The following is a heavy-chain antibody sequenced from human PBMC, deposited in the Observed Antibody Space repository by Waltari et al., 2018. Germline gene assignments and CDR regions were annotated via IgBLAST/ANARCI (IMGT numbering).Heavy chain of an antibody. CDR1: GGSISSHY. V-gene: IGHV4-59*11. J-gene: IGHJ6*02. CDR3: ARALDYYYYGMDV. Sequence: QVQLQESGPGLVKPSETLSLTCTVSGGSISSHYWSWIRQPPGKGLEWIGYIYYSGSTNYNPSLKSRVTISVDTSKNQFSLQLSSVTAADTAVYYCARALDYYYYGMDVWGQGTTVTVSS. CDR2: IYYSGST.